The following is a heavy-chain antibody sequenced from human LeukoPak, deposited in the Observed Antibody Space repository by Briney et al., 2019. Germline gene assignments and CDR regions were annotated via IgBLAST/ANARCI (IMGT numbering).Heavy chain of an antibody. V-gene: IGHV1-69*01. CDR2: IIPIFGTA. D-gene: IGHD3-3*01. CDR3: ARASGAHYDFWSGSYYMDV. Sequence: SVKVSCEASGGTFSSYAISWVRQAPGQGLEWMGGIIPIFGTANYAQKFQGRVTITADESTSTAYMELSSLRSEDTAVYYCARASGAHYDFWSGSYYMDVWGKGTTVTVSS. CDR1: GGTFSSYA. J-gene: IGHJ6*03.